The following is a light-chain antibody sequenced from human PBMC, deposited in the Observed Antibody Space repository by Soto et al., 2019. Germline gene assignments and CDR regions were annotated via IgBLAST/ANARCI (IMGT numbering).Light chain of an antibody. Sequence: EIVMSQSPATLSVSPGDRATLSCRASQSVSNNLAWYQQRPGQAPRLLIYGASTRATGIPARFSGSGSGTDFTLTISRLEPEDFAVYYCQQYGSSQTFGQGTKVDIK. V-gene: IGKV3-15*01. CDR2: GAS. CDR1: QSVSNN. J-gene: IGKJ1*01. CDR3: QQYGSSQT.